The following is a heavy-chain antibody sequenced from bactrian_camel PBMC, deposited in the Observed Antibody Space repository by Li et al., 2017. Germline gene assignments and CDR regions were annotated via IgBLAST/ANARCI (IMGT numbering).Heavy chain of an antibody. CDR1: GFSVDDSI. J-gene: IGHJ4*01. CDR2: FDNGGSP. Sequence: LRLSCKAFGFSVDDSIVAWYRHPQGSRCEMVASFDNGGSPYYSDPVKGRFAIPQDSAENTVYLQMNSLKPEDTAVYYCAADESDPDCTLLVRGIHPNGGIWGRGTQVTVS. D-gene: IGHD1*01. V-gene: IGHV3S64*01. CDR3: AADESDPDCTLLVRGIHPNGGI.